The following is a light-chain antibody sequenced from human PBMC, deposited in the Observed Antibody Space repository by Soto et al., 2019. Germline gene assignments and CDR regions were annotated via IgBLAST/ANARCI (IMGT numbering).Light chain of an antibody. Sequence: EIVLTQSPATLSLSPGERATLSCRASQSVSSYLAWYQQKPGQAPRLFIYDASNRATGIPARFSGSGSGTDFTLTISSLEPEDFAVYYCQQRSNWPFTFGGGTKVEIK. CDR2: DAS. V-gene: IGKV3-11*01. CDR1: QSVSSY. CDR3: QQRSNWPFT. J-gene: IGKJ4*01.